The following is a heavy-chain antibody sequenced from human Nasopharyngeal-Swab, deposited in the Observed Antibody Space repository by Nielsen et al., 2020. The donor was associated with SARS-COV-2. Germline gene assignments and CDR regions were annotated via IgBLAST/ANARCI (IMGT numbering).Heavy chain of an antibody. V-gene: IGHV3-53*05. J-gene: IGHJ4*02. CDR3: ARDIWDSASGSNYIDY. Sequence: GESLKISCAVSGLTVSSTYMSWVRQAPGKGLEWVSVTEIGGTTHYADSVKGRFTISRDNSKNTLYLQMNSLRAEDTAVYYCARDIWDSASGSNYIDYRGQGTLVTVSS. D-gene: IGHD3-10*01. CDR2: TEIGGTT. CDR1: GLTVSSTY.